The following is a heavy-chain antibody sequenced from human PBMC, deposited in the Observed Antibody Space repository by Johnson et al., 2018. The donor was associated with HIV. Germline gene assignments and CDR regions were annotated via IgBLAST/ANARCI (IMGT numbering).Heavy chain of an antibody. CDR2: ISSDGGAE. D-gene: IGHD6-19*01. V-gene: IGHV3-30-3*01. Sequence: QVQLVESGGGVVQPGRSMKLSCAASGLNFSDFSMHWVRQAPGEGLEWVAVISSDGGAEYYADSVKGRFTISRDNSKNTLYLQMNSLRAEDTAVYYCAKAGAVAGPGIDAFDIWGQGTMVTVSS. J-gene: IGHJ3*02. CDR1: GLNFSDFS. CDR3: AKAGAVAGPGIDAFDI.